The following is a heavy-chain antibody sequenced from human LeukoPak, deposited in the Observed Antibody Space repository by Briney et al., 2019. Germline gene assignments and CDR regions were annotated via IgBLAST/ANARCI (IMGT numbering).Heavy chain of an antibody. CDR1: GYTFTHYS. J-gene: IGHJ4*02. V-gene: IGHV1-18*01. Sequence: ASVTVSCKTSGYTFTHYSISWVRQAPGQGLEWMGWSSAYNGNTDYAQKFQGRVTMTTDTSTSTAYMELRSLRSDDTAVYYCARDRQCGYWGQGTLVTVSS. CDR2: SSAYNGNT. D-gene: IGHD2-21*01. CDR3: ARDRQCGY.